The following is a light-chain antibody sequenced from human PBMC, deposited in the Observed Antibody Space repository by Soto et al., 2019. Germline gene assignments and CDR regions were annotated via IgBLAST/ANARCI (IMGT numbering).Light chain of an antibody. J-gene: IGLJ1*01. Sequence: QSVLTQPPSASGTPGQRVTISCSGGSSNMGTNTVSWYQQVPGTAPKVLIYVNDQRPSGVPDLFSGSNSGTSASLAISGLQPEDEAEYYCVAWDDSLNGHVFGTGTKLTVL. CDR2: VND. CDR1: SSNMGTNT. CDR3: VAWDDSLNGHV. V-gene: IGLV1-44*01.